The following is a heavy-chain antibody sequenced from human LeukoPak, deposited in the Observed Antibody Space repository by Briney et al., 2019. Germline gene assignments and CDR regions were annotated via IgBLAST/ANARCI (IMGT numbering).Heavy chain of an antibody. D-gene: IGHD5-18*01. CDR3: ARHVDTAMVTPADY. J-gene: IGHJ4*02. CDR2: IIPILGIA. CDR1: VGTFSSYA. V-gene: IGHV1-69*04. Sequence: SVKVSCKACVGTFSSYAMSWVRQAPGQGLEWMGRIIPILGIANYAQKFQGRVAITADKSTSTAYMELSSLRSADTAVYYCARHVDTAMVTPADYWPQGTLVTVSS.